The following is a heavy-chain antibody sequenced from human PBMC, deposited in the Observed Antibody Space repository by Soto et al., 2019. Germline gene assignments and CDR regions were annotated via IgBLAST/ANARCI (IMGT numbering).Heavy chain of an antibody. CDR2: INHSGST. Sequence: RSLTCAVYGGSVSGYYWSWIRQPPGKGLEWIGEINHSGSTNYNPSLKSRVTISVDTSKNQFSLKLSSVTAADTAVYYCARGQGVVVPAAPRGMDVWGQGTTVTVSS. CDR1: GGSVSGYY. D-gene: IGHD2-2*01. CDR3: ARGQGVVVPAAPRGMDV. J-gene: IGHJ6*02. V-gene: IGHV4-34*01.